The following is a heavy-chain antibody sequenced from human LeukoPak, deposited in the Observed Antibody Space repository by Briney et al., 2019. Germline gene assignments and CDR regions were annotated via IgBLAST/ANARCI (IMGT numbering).Heavy chain of an antibody. CDR3: ARERLEQLTRDGFDI. Sequence: TSETLSLTCTVSGGSISSYYWSWIRQPPGKGLEWIGYIYYSGSTNYNPSLESRVTISVDTSKNQFSLKLNSVTAADTAVYYWARERLEQLTRDGFDIWGQGTMVTVSS. J-gene: IGHJ3*02. CDR1: GGSISSYY. D-gene: IGHD1/OR15-1a*01. CDR2: IYYSGST. V-gene: IGHV4-59*01.